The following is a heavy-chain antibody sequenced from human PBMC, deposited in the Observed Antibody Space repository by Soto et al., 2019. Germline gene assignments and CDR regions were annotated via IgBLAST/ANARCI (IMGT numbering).Heavy chain of an antibody. D-gene: IGHD3-9*01. CDR2: ISAYNGNT. J-gene: IGHJ5*01. V-gene: IGHV1-18*01. CDR3: ARDRDDILTGYSGPTQGLFDS. Sequence: ASVKVSCKASGYTFTSYGISWVRQAPGQGLEWMGWISAYNGNTNYAQKLQGRVTMTTDTSTSTAYMELRSLRSDDTAVYYCARDRDDILTGYSGPTQGLFDSWGQGTLVTGSS. CDR1: GYTFTSYG.